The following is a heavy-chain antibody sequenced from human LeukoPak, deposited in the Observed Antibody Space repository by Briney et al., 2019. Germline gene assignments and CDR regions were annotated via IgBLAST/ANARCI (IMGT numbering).Heavy chain of an antibody. J-gene: IGHJ6*02. Sequence: SVKVSCKASGGTFSSYAISWVRQAPGQGLEWMGGIIPIFGTANYAQKFQGRVTITADESTSTAYMELSSLRSGDTAVYYCARCVGYSYGYSDYYYGMDVWGQGTTVTVSS. D-gene: IGHD5-18*01. CDR1: GGTFSSYA. V-gene: IGHV1-69*13. CDR2: IIPIFGTA. CDR3: ARCVGYSYGYSDYYYGMDV.